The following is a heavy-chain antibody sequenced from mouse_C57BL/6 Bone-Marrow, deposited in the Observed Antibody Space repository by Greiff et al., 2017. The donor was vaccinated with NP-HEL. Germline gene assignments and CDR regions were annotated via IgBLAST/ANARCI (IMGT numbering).Heavy chain of an antibody. Sequence: EVMLVESGGDLVKPGGSLKLSCAASGFTFSSYGMSWVRQTPDKRLEWVATISSGGSYSYYPDSVKGRFTISSDNAKNTLYLQMSSLKSEDTAMYYCARRLIQGWFAYWGQGTLVTVSA. V-gene: IGHV5-6*02. CDR3: ARRLIQGWFAY. J-gene: IGHJ3*01. CDR1: GFTFSSYG. CDR2: ISSGGSYS. D-gene: IGHD5-1-1*01.